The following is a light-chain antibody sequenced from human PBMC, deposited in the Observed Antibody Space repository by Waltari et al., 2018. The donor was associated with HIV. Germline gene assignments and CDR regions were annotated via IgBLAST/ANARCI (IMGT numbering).Light chain of an antibody. CDR3: AQETFWGWT. CDR2: KVS. Sequence: VVLTQFPVSLSVSVGQSASISCRSSERLVSADGNTYLSWFQQSPVQSPRRLIYKVSNRDSGVPGKFSGSGAVRDFTLQINRVEAEDVATYYCAQETFWGWTFGPGTKVEI. CDR1: ERLVSADGNTY. J-gene: IGKJ1*01. V-gene: IGKV2-30*01.